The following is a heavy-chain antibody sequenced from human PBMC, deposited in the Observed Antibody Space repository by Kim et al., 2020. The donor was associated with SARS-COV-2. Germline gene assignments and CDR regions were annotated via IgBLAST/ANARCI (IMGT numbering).Heavy chain of an antibody. CDR2: IYYSGST. CDR1: GGSISSGGYY. J-gene: IGHJ4*02. CDR3: ARNGVQYYDILTGYSGFREFDY. D-gene: IGHD3-9*01. V-gene: IGHV4-31*03. Sequence: SETLSLTCTVSGGSISSGGYYWSWIRQHPGKGLEWIGYIYYSGSTYYNPSLKSRVTISVDTSKNQFSLKLSSVTAADTAVYYCARNGVQYYDILTGYSGFREFDYWGQGTLVTVSS.